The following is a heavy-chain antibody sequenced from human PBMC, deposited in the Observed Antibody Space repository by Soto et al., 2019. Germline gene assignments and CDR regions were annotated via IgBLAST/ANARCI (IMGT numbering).Heavy chain of an antibody. J-gene: IGHJ5*02. V-gene: IGHV1-69*05. CDR3: ASAPYSGTDAYWFDP. Sequence: QVQLVQSGAEVKKPGSSVKVSCKASGGTFSSYAISWVRQAPGQGLEWMGGIIPIFGTANYAQKFQGRVTLTPDESTSTASRELSSLRSEDTAVYYCASAPYSGTDAYWFDPWGQGTLVTVSS. CDR2: IIPIFGTA. D-gene: IGHD1-26*01. CDR1: GGTFSSYA.